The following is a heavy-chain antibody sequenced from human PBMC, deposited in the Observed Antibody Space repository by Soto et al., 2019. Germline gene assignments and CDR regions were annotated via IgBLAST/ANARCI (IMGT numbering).Heavy chain of an antibody. Sequence: QVQLVQSGAEVKKPGSSVKVSCKASGGTFSSYAISWVRQAPGQGLEWMGGIIPIFGTANYAQKFQGRVTITADESTSTGYMELSSLRSEDTAVYYCEREDGIPMVRGVPRYNWFDPWGQGTLVTVSS. CDR3: EREDGIPMVRGVPRYNWFDP. J-gene: IGHJ5*02. D-gene: IGHD3-10*01. CDR2: IIPIFGTA. CDR1: GGTFSSYA. V-gene: IGHV1-69*01.